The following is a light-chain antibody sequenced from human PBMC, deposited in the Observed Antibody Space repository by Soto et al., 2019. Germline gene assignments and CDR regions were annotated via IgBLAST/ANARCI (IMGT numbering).Light chain of an antibody. V-gene: IGKV3-15*01. CDR3: QQYDNWPLT. CDR1: QSVYSN. Sequence: ETVLTQPPGTASLSPGESATLSCRASQSVYSNLAWYQQKPGQSPRFLIYGASTRATGIPARFSGSGSGTEFTLTISSLQSEDFAVYYCQQYDNWPLTFGGGTKVDIK. J-gene: IGKJ4*01. CDR2: GAS.